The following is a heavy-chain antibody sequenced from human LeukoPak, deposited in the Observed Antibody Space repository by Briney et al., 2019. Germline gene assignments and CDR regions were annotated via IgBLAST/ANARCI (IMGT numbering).Heavy chain of an antibody. V-gene: IGHV3-30-3*01. Sequence: PGGSLRLSCAASGFTFSSYAMHWVRQAPGKGLEWVAFISYDGSNKYYADSVRGRFTISRDNSKNTLYLQMNSLRAEDTAVYYCARDLGARFGEFLFDYWGQGTLVTVSS. J-gene: IGHJ4*02. CDR2: ISYDGSNK. D-gene: IGHD3-10*01. CDR3: ARDLGARFGEFLFDY. CDR1: GFTFSSYA.